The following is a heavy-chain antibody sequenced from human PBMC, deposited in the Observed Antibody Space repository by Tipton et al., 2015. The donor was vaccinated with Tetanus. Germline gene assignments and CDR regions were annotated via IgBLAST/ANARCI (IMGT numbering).Heavy chain of an antibody. J-gene: IGHJ5*02. CDR2: IYYSGST. CDR3: ARGGYDFWSGYSPQSWFDP. D-gene: IGHD3-3*01. Sequence: TLSLTCTVSGGSISSGGYYWSWIRQHPGKGLEWIGYIYYSGSTYYNPSLKSRVTIPVDTSKNQFSLKLSSVTAADTAVYYCARGGYDFWSGYSPQSWFDPWGQGTLVTVAS. V-gene: IGHV4-31*03. CDR1: GGSISSGGYY.